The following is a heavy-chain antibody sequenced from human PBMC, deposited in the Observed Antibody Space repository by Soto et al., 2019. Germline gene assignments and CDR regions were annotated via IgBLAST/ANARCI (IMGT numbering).Heavy chain of an antibody. CDR3: ARLDYYGSGSYYYYYMDV. Sequence: GGSLRLSCAASGFTFSSYWMSWVRQAPGKGLEWVANIKQDGSEKYYVDSVKGRFTISRDNAKNSLYLQMNSLRAEDTAVYYCARLDYYGSGSYYYYYMDVWGKGTTVTVSS. CDR1: GFTFSSYW. CDR2: IKQDGSEK. V-gene: IGHV3-7*01. D-gene: IGHD3-10*01. J-gene: IGHJ6*03.